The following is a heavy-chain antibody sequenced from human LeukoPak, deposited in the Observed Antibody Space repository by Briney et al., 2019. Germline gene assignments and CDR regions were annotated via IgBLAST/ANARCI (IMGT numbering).Heavy chain of an antibody. CDR2: IYYNGKT. J-gene: IGHJ4*02. CDR1: SGSVSISNYY. V-gene: IGHV4-39*07. CDR3: ARDRGDYDSSGYYGYFDY. D-gene: IGHD3-22*01. Sequence: SETLSLTCIVSSGSVSISNYYWGWIRQAPGKGLEWIGSIYYNGKTYYNPSLKSRVTISVDTSKNQFSLKLSSVTAADTAVYYCARDRGDYDSSGYYGYFDYWGQGALVTVSS.